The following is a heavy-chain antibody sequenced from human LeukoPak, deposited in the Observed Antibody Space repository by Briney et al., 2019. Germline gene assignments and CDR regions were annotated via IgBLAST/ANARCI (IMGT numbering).Heavy chain of an antibody. V-gene: IGHV4-59*01. CDR2: IHYSGIT. D-gene: IGHD6-19*01. CDR3: ARVSRDSSGWFPNFDY. CDR1: GGSISSYY. Sequence: SETLSLTCTVSGGSISSYYWSWIRQPPGKGLEWIGYIHYSGITNYNPSLRGRVTISVDTSKSQFSLKVSCVTAADTAVYYCARVSRDSSGWFPNFDYWGQGTLVTVSS. J-gene: IGHJ4*02.